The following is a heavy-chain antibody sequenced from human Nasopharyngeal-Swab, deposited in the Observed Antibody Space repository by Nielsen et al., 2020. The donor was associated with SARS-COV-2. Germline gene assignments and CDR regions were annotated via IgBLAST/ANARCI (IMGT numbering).Heavy chain of an antibody. CDR1: GYTFTSYG. CDR3: ARDPGREDPFDY. J-gene: IGHJ4*02. D-gene: IGHD2-15*01. CDR2: INAYNGNT. V-gene: IGHV1-18*01. Sequence: ASVKVSCKASGYTFTSYGISWVRQAPGQGLEWMGWINAYNGNTNYAQKLQGRVTMTTDTSTSTAYMELRSLRSDDAAVYYCARDPGREDPFDYWGQGTLVTVSS.